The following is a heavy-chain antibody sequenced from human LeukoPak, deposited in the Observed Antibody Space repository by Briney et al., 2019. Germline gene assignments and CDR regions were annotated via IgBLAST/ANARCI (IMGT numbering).Heavy chain of an antibody. Sequence: GGSLRLSCAASGFTFSSYAMSWVRQAPGKGLEWVAVISYDGSNKYYADSVKGRFTISRDNSKNTLYLQMNSLRAEDTAVYYCTTYYQLVRTFDYWGQGTLVTVSS. D-gene: IGHD3-10*01. CDR1: GFTFSSYA. J-gene: IGHJ4*02. CDR3: TTYYQLVRTFDY. V-gene: IGHV3-30*04. CDR2: ISYDGSNK.